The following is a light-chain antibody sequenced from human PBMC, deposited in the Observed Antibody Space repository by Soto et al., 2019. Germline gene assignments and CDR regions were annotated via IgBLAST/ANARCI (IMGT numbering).Light chain of an antibody. Sequence: EIAMTQSPGTLSVSPGERATLSCRASQNVDSSLAWYQQKPGQAPRLLIFGASTRATGVPGTLSGSGSGTEFTLTISSLQSDDFAAYYCQQYRYWPPTFGPGTTVEIK. CDR2: GAS. CDR3: QQYRYWPPT. J-gene: IGKJ1*01. V-gene: IGKV3-15*01. CDR1: QNVDSS.